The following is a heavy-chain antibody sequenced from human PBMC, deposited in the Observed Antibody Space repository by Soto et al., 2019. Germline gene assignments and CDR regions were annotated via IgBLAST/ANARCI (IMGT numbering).Heavy chain of an antibody. CDR3: AGQTFTIAAASYGRSNWFNP. CDR1: GGSITSSSHF. V-gene: IGHV4-39*01. J-gene: IGHJ5*02. CDR2: IYFTGNT. D-gene: IGHD6-25*01. Sequence: SETLSLTCSASGGSITSSSHFWGWVRQPPGKGLEWIGTIYFTGNTYYTPSLKSRLTMSIDTSKNEFSLRLNSVTAADTAVYYCAGQTFTIAAASYGRSNWFNPWGPGTLVT.